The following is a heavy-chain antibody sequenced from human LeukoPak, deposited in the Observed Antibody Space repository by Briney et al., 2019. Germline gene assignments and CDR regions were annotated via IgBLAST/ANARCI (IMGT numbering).Heavy chain of an antibody. CDR3: AKGSENYDILTGYPPSPNFDY. V-gene: IGHV3-30*18. J-gene: IGHJ4*02. CDR2: ISYDGSNK. CDR1: GFTFSSYG. D-gene: IGHD3-9*01. Sequence: GGSLRLSCAASGFTFSSYGMHWVRKAPGKGLEWVAVISYDGSNKYYADSVKGRFTISRDNSKNTLYLQMNSLRAEDTAVYYCAKGSENYDILTGYPPSPNFDYWGQGTLVTDSS.